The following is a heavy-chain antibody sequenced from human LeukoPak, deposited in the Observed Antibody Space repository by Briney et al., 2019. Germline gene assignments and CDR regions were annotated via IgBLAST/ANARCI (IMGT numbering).Heavy chain of an antibody. J-gene: IGHJ3*02. CDR2: IKQDGSEK. D-gene: IGHD5-12*01. CDR1: GFTFSSYW. V-gene: IGHV3-7*04. CDR3: ARVRTAYDYAIDI. Sequence: GGSLRLSCAVSGFTFSSYWLSWVRQAPGKGLEWVANIKQDGSEKYSVDSVKGRFTISSDNAKNSVFLQMNSLRAEDSAVYYCARVRTAYDYAIDIWGQGTLDTVSS.